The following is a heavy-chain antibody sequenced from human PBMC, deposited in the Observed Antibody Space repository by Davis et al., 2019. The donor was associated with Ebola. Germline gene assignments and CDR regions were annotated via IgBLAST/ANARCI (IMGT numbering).Heavy chain of an antibody. Sequence: SGPTLVKPTETLTLTCTVSGFSLSNARMGVSWIRQPPGKALEWLAHIFSNDEKSYSTSLKSRLTISKDTSKSQVVLTMTNMDPADTATYYCARASITMVRGVIVYYYGMDVWGQGTTVTVSS. CDR1: GFSLSNARMG. D-gene: IGHD3-10*01. CDR2: IFSNDEK. V-gene: IGHV2-26*01. CDR3: ARASITMVRGVIVYYYGMDV. J-gene: IGHJ6*02.